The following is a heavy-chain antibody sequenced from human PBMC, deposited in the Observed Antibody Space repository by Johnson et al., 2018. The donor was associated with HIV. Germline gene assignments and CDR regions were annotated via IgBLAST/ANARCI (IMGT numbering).Heavy chain of an antibody. V-gene: IGHV3-30*04. CDR2: ISYDRSNK. CDR3: ARDRVPAAIGLAYRGSVDN. D-gene: IGHD2-2*02. CDR1: GFTFSSYA. J-gene: IGHJ3*02. Sequence: QVQLVESGGGVVQPGRSLRLSCAASGFTFSSYAMHWVRQAPGKGLEWVAVISYDRSNKYYADSVKGRFTISRDNSKNTLYLQMNSLRAEDKAVYYCARDRVPAAIGLAYRGSVDNWGQGTMFTVSS.